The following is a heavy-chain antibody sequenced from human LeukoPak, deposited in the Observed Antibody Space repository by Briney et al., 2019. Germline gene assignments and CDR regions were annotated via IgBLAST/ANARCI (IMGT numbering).Heavy chain of an antibody. Sequence: GGSLRLSCAASGFTFDDYAMHWVRQAPGKGLEWVSGISWNSGSIGYADSVKGRFTISRDNAKNSLYLQMNSLRAEDTALYYCAKDIAMVDYYYYGMDVLGQGTTVTVSS. D-gene: IGHD5-18*01. V-gene: IGHV3-9*01. J-gene: IGHJ6*02. CDR3: AKDIAMVDYYYYGMDV. CDR1: GFTFDDYA. CDR2: ISWNSGSI.